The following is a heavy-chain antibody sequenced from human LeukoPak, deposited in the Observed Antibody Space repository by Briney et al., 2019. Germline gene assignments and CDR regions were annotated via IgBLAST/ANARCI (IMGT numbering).Heavy chain of an antibody. V-gene: IGHV3-21*01. CDR1: GFTFSSYT. CDR2: ISSSSKYI. D-gene: IGHD3-3*01. J-gene: IGHJ4*02. CDR3: AREPFWSGYYSNLHFDY. Sequence: PGGSLRLSCAASGFTFSSYTMNWVRQAPGKGLEWVSSISSSSKYIYYADSVKGRFTISRDNAKNSLYLQMNSLRAEDTAVYYCAREPFWSGYYSNLHFDYWGQGTLVTVSS.